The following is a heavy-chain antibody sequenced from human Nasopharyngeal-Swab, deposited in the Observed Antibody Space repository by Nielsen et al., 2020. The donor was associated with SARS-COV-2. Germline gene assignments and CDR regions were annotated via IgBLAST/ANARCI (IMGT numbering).Heavy chain of an antibody. CDR3: ARDAYSSRGLYYYGLDV. CDR2: IFYSGRT. D-gene: IGHD6-13*01. Sequence: SCTVPGGSISSYYWSWIRQPPGKGLEWIGYIFYSGRTNYNPSLKSRVTISVDTSKNQFSLKLSSVTDADTAVYYCARDAYSSRGLYYYGLDVWGQGTTVTVSS. CDR1: GGSISSYY. V-gene: IGHV4-59*01. J-gene: IGHJ6*02.